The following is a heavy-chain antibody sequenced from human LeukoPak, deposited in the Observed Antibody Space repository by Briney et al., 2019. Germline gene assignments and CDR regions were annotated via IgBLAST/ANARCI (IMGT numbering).Heavy chain of an antibody. J-gene: IGHJ4*02. D-gene: IGHD3-22*01. CDR3: ARTLYVYYYDSSGYSF. CDR1: GGSFSGYY. Sequence: SETLSLTCAVYGGSFSGYYWSWIRQPPGKGLEWIGEINHSGSTNYNPSLKRRVTISVGTSKNQYPLKLSSVTAADTAVYYCARTLYVYYYDSSGYSFWGQGTLVSVSS. V-gene: IGHV4-34*01. CDR2: INHSGST.